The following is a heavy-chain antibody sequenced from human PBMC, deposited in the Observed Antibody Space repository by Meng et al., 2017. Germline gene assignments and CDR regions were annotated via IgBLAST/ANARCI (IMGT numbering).Heavy chain of an antibody. D-gene: IGHD7-27*01. V-gene: IGHV4-4*02. Sequence: SCPASVKPSGTLSPTCAVSGGSISSSNWWSWVRQPPGKGLEWIGEIYHSGSTNYNPSLKSRVTISVDKSKNQFSLKLSSVTAADTAVYYCARIGDWGSTRYFDYWGQGTLVTVSS. CDR3: ARIGDWGSTRYFDY. J-gene: IGHJ4*02. CDR2: IYHSGST. CDR1: GGSISSSNW.